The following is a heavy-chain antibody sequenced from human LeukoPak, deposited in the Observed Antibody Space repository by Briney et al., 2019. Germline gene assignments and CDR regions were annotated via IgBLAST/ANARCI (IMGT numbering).Heavy chain of an antibody. CDR3: AGRLYSSGSQQVVDFDY. CDR2: ISAYNGNT. D-gene: IGHD6-19*01. J-gene: IGHJ4*02. V-gene: IGHV1-18*01. Sequence: GASVKVSCKASGYTFTSYGISWVRQATGQGLEWMGWISAYNGNTNYAQKLQGRVTMTTDTSTSTAYMELRSLRSDDTAVYYCAGRLYSSGSQQVVDFDYWGQGTLVTVSS. CDR1: GYTFTSYG.